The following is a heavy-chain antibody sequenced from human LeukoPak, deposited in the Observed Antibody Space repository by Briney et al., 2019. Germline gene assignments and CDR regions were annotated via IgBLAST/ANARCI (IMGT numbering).Heavy chain of an antibody. J-gene: IGHJ4*02. CDR2: IFHFGTT. CDR1: GGSISTDYW. Sequence: SGTLSLICTVSGGSISTDYWWNWVRQPPGKGLEWIGEIFHFGTTNYNPSLRSRVTISIDQSKNQLSLNLNSVTAADTAVYYCARDSAMYSSGCFDYWGQGALVTVS. V-gene: IGHV4-4*02. D-gene: IGHD6-19*01. CDR3: ARDSAMYSSGCFDY.